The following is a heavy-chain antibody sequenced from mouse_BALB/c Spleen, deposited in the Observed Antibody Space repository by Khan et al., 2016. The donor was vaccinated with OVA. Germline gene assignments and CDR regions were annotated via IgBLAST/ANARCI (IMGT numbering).Heavy chain of an antibody. V-gene: IGHV3-2*02. CDR2: ISSTGST. CDR3: ARSLYYSYGYALDC. J-gene: IGHJ4*01. D-gene: IGHD2-14*01. Sequence: VQLQQSGPGLVKPSQSLSLTCTVTGYSITSDYAWNWIRQFPGNKLEWMGYISSTGSTSYNPSLKSRISFTRETSKNQFFLQLKSVTTEDTATXSCARSLYYSYGYALDCWGRGTSVTVSS. CDR1: GYSITSDYA.